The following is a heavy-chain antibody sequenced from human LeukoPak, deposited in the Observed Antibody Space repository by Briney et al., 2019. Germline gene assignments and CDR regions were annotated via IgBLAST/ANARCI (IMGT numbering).Heavy chain of an antibody. J-gene: IGHJ4*02. D-gene: IGHD6-13*01. V-gene: IGHV3-11*06. CDR3: ARGSLSSSWPFDY. CDR1: GFAFSDYY. CDR2: ISSSSTYT. Sequence: GGPLRLSCAASGFAFSDYYMSWIRQAPGKGLEWVSYISSSSTYTKFADSVKGRFTISRDNAKNSLYLQMNSLRAEDTAVYYCARGSLSSSWPFDYWGQGTLVTVSS.